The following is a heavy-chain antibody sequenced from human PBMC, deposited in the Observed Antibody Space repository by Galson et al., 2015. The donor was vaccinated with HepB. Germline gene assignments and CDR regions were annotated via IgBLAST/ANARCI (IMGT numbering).Heavy chain of an antibody. J-gene: IGHJ6*02. V-gene: IGHV3-64D*06. CDR2: ISSNGGST. D-gene: IGHD3-16*01. Sequence: SLRLSCAASGFTFSSYGMHWVRLAPGKGLEYVSAISSNGGSTYYADSVKGRFTISRDNFKNTLYLQMSSLRAEDTAVYYCVNSIRYPGYDVSGGMDVWGQGTTVTVSS. CDR1: GFTFSSYG. CDR3: VNSIRYPGYDVSGGMDV.